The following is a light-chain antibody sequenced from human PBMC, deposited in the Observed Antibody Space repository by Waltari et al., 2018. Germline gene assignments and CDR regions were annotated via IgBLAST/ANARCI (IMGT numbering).Light chain of an antibody. J-gene: IGLJ1*01. V-gene: IGLV2-14*01. CDR3: SSYTSSSKV. CDR1: SSDVGGYHY. Sequence: QSALTQPASVSGSPGQSITIPCTGTSSDVGGYHYVSWYQQHPGKAPKLMIYDVSKRPSGVSNRFSGSKSGNTASLTISGLQAEDEADYYCSSYTSSSKVFGTGTKVTVL. CDR2: DVS.